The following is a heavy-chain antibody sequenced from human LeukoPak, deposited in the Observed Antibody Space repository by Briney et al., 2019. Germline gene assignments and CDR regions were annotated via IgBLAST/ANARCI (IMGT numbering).Heavy chain of an antibody. Sequence: GGSLRLSCAASAFSFSNYNMNWVRQAPGKGLVWVSRINSDGSITSYADSVKGRFTISRDNAKNTLYLQMNSLRAEDTAVYYCASGGSLIYWGQGTLVTVSS. CDR3: ASGGSLIY. CDR2: INSDGSIT. J-gene: IGHJ4*02. V-gene: IGHV3-74*01. CDR1: AFSFSNYN. D-gene: IGHD2-15*01.